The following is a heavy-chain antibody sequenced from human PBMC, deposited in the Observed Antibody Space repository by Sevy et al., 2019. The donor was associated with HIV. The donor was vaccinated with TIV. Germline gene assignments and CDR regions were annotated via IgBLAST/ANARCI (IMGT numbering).Heavy chain of an antibody. D-gene: IGHD1-26*01. CDR2: IYYNGHI. V-gene: IGHV4-59*08. CDR3: AGENAWGRGYS. CDR1: GGSITSLY. Sequence: SETLSLTCTVSGGSITSLYWNWIRQPPGKGLEWIANIYYNGHINYNPSLKSRVTLSLDTSKDQFSLRLSSVTAADMAMYYCAGENAWGRGYSWGQGTLVTVSS. J-gene: IGHJ4*02.